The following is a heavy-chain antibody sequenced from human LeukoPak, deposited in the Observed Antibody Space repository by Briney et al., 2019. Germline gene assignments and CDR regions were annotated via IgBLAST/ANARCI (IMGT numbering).Heavy chain of an antibody. CDR1: GYTLTGYY. CDR3: ARSARDGYNYQSYFDY. Sequence: ASVNVSCKASGYTLTGYYMHWVRQAPGQGLEWMGRINPNSGGTNYAQKFQGRVTMTRDTSISTAYMELSRLRSDDTAVYYCARSARDGYNYQSYFDYWGQGTLVTVSS. D-gene: IGHD5-24*01. CDR2: INPNSGGT. J-gene: IGHJ4*02. V-gene: IGHV1-2*06.